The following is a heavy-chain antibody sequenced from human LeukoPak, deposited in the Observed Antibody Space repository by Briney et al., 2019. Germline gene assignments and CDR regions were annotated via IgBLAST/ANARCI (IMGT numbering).Heavy chain of an antibody. D-gene: IGHD1-26*01. CDR1: GFTFSSYG. J-gene: IGHJ4*02. CDR2: IWYDGSNK. V-gene: IGHV3-33*01. Sequence: GGSLRLSCAASGFTFSSYGMHWVRQAPGKGLEWVAVIWYDGSNKYYADSVKGRFTISRDNSKNSLYLQMNSLRAEDTAVYYCARKAPSGSQDYWGQGTLVTVSS. CDR3: ARKAPSGSQDY.